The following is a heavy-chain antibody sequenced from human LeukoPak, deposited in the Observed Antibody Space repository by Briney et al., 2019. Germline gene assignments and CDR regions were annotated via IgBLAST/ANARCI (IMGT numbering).Heavy chain of an antibody. D-gene: IGHD1-26*01. J-gene: IGHJ4*02. CDR2: ILYSGST. V-gene: IGHV4-59*08. CDR1: GGSISSYS. CDR3: ARRRGTYAPFDY. Sequence: SETLSLTCTVSGGSISSYSGSWVRPPAGQGLEWKGYILYSGSTNYNPSLRTGFTISVDTSKNQFSLRLVAVTAAATPVYYCARRRGTYAPFDYWGQGTLVTVSS.